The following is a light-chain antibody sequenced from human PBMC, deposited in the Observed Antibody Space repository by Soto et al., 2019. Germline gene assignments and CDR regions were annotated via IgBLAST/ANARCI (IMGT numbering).Light chain of an antibody. Sequence: DIQMTQSPSTLSASVGDRITITCRASQSISVWLAWYQQTPGKAPKILIYDASRLESGVPSRFSGRGSGTEFTLTINSLQPDDFATYYCQQYNGYSTWTFGQGTRVEIK. J-gene: IGKJ1*01. V-gene: IGKV1-5*01. CDR3: QQYNGYSTWT. CDR1: QSISVW. CDR2: DAS.